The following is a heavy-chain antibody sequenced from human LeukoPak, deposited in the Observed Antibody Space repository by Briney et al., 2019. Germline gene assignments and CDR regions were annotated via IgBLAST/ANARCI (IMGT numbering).Heavy chain of an antibody. J-gene: IGHJ4*02. CDR2: INEDGSGN. CDR1: RFSFSRQW. V-gene: IGHV3-7*04. CDR3: ARGPN. Sequence: GGSLRLSCAASRFSFSRQWMSWVRQAPGKGLEWVASINEDGSGNYYVDSVKGRFTISRDNAKNSLDLQMNRLTAEDTAVYFCARGPNWGQGVLVIVSS.